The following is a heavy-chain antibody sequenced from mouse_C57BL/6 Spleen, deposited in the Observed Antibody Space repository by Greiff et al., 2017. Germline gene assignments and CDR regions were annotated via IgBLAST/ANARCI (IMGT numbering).Heavy chain of an antibody. CDR2: IYPGDGDT. D-gene: IGHD1-1*01. V-gene: IGHV1-82*01. CDR1: GYAFSSSW. J-gene: IGHJ4*01. Sequence: QVQLQQSGPELVKPGASVKISCKASGYAFSSSWMNWVKQRPGKGLEWIGRIYPGDGDTNYNGKFKGKATLTADKSSSKAYMQLSSLTSEDSAVYFCARDYYGSSYYAMDYWGQGTSVTVSS. CDR3: ARDYYGSSYYAMDY.